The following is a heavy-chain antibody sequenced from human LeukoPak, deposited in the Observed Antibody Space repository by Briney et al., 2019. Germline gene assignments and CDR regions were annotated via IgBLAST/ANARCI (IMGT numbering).Heavy chain of an antibody. V-gene: IGHV3-64*01. CDR3: ASGWSYYGSGSFDY. J-gene: IGHJ4*02. D-gene: IGHD3-10*01. CDR1: GFTFSSYA. CDR2: ISSNGGST. Sequence: GGSLRLSCAASGFTFSSYAMHWVRQAPGKGLEYVSAISSNGGSTYYANSVKGRFTISRDNSKNTLYLQMGGLRAEDMAVYYCASGWSYYGSGSFDYWGQGTLVTVSS.